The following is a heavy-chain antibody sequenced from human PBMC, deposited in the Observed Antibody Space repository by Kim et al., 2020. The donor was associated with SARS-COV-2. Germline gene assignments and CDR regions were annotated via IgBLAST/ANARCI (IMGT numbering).Heavy chain of an antibody. D-gene: IGHD3-10*01. CDR3: ARARGRWLWFGELFCSYGMDV. CDR1: GGSFSGYY. CDR2: INHSGST. J-gene: IGHJ6*02. Sequence: SETLSLTCAVYGGSFSGYYWSWIRQPPGKGLEWIGEINHSGSTNYNPSLKSRVTISVDTSKNQFSLKLSSVTAADTAVYYCARARGRWLWFGELFCSYGMDVWGQGTTVTVSS. V-gene: IGHV4-34*01.